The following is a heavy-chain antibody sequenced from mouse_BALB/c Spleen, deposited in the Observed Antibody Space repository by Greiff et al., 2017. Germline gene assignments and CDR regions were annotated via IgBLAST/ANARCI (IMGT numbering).Heavy chain of an antibody. CDR1: GFTFSSYA. CDR3: ARGYYDYDGFAY. CDR2: ISSGGST. D-gene: IGHD2-4*01. J-gene: IGHJ3*01. Sequence: EVQLVESGGGLVKPGGSLKLSCAASGFTFSSYAMSWVRQTPEKRLEWVASISSGGSTYYPDSVKGRFTISRDNARNILYLQMSSLRSEETAMYYCARGYYDYDGFAYGGQGTLVTVSA. V-gene: IGHV5-6-5*01.